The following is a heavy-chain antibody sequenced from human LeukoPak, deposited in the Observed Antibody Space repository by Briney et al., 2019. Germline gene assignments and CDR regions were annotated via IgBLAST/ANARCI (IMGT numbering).Heavy chain of an antibody. Sequence: GASVKVSCKVSGYTLTELSMHWVRRAPGKGLEWMGGFDPEDGETIYAQKFQGRVTMTEDTSTDTAYMELSSLRSEDTAVYYCATALPINYYDSSGYYSYYWGQGTLVTVSS. CDR3: ATALPINYYDSSGYYSYY. J-gene: IGHJ4*02. CDR2: FDPEDGET. D-gene: IGHD3-22*01. V-gene: IGHV1-24*01. CDR1: GYTLTELS.